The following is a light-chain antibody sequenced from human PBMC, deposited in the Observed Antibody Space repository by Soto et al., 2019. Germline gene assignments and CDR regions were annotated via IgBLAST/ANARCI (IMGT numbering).Light chain of an antibody. J-gene: IGLJ1*01. Sequence: QSVLTQPPSASGSPGQSVTISCTGTSSDVGGYNYVSWYQQHPGKAPKLMIYEVSKRPSGVPDRFSGSKSGNTASLTVSGLQADDEADYYFSSYAGGNNCVFVTGTKLTVL. V-gene: IGLV2-8*01. CDR3: SSYAGGNNCV. CDR1: SSDVGGYNY. CDR2: EVS.